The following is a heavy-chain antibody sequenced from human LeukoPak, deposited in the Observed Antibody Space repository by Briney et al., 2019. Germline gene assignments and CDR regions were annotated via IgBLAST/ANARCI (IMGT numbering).Heavy chain of an antibody. CDR1: GFIFSSYT. CDR2: IGGRSDSI. CDR3: ARSSLVSSGHSSSYYYYYGMDV. D-gene: IGHD3-22*01. V-gene: IGHV3-23*01. J-gene: IGHJ6*02. Sequence: GGSLRLSCAASGFIFSSYTMSWVRQAPGKGLERVSGIGGRSDSIYYADSVEGRFTISRDYSKSTVDLQMNSLRAEDTAVYYCARSSLVSSGHSSSYYYYYGMDVWGQGTTVTVPS.